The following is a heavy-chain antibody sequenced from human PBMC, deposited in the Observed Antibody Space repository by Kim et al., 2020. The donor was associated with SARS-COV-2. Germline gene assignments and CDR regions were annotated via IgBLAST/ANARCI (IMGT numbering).Heavy chain of an antibody. V-gene: IGHV3-21*01. J-gene: IGHJ3*02. D-gene: IGHD2-21*02. CDR3: ARVTAENDAFDI. Sequence: YYADSGKGRFTISRDNAKNSLYLQMNSLRAEDTAVYYCARVTAENDAFDIWGQGTMVTVSS.